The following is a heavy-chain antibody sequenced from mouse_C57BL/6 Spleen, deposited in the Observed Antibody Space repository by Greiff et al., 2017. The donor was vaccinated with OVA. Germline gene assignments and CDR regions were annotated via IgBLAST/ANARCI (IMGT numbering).Heavy chain of an antibody. V-gene: IGHV1-26*01. Sequence: EVQLQQSGPELVKISCKASGYTFTDYYMNWVKQSHGKSLEWIGDINPNNGGTSYNQKFKGKATLTVDKSSSTAYMELRSLTSEDSAVYYCARKAYYYGSSSWYFDVWGTGTTVTVSS. CDR3: ARKAYYYGSSSWYFDV. CDR1: GYTFTDYY. CDR2: INPNNGGT. J-gene: IGHJ1*03. D-gene: IGHD1-1*01.